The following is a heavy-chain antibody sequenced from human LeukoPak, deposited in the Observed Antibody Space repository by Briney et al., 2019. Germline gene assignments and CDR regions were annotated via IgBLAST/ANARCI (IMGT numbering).Heavy chain of an antibody. CDR2: INPRGGST. V-gene: IGHV1-46*01. J-gene: IGHJ4*02. CDR1: GYTFIDYY. Sequence: ASVKVSCKASGYTFIDYYMHWVRQAPGQGLEWMGIINPRGGSTIYAQDFQGRVTLTRDTSTSTVHMELSSLRSEDTAVYYCARRYYDNSGHSYGYYFDYWGQGTLVTVSS. D-gene: IGHD3-22*01. CDR3: ARRYYDNSGHSYGYYFDY.